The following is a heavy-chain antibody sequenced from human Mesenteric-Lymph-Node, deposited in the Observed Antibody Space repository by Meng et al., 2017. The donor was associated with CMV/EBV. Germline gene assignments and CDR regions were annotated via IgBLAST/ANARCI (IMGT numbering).Heavy chain of an antibody. V-gene: IGHV5-51*01. J-gene: IGHJ4*02. CDR3: ARPAVPIGQLGSFYFDY. Sequence: GESLKISCKTSGYTFTTYWIGWVRQMPGKGLEWLAIIYPGDSDIKYSPSLQGQVTISADKSITTAYLQWHSLKASDTAIYYCARPAVPIGQLGSFYFDYWGQGTLVTVSS. CDR2: IYPGDSDI. D-gene: IGHD1-1*01. CDR1: GYTFTTYW.